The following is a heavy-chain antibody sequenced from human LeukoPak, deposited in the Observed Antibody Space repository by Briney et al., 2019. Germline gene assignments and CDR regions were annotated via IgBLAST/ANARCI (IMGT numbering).Heavy chain of an antibody. V-gene: IGHV1-46*01. Sequence: ASVKVSCKASGYTFTNYYMHWVRQAPGQGLEWMGIINLSGGSTTYAQKFQGRVTMTRDTSTSTVYMELSSLRSEDTAVYYCARASSISSSWFHWGQGTLVTVSS. J-gene: IGHJ4*02. D-gene: IGHD6-13*01. CDR2: INLSGGST. CDR1: GYTFTNYY. CDR3: ARASSISSSWFH.